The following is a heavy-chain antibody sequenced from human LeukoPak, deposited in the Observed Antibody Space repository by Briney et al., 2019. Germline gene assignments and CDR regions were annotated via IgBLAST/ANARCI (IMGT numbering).Heavy chain of an antibody. Sequence: SETLSLTCTVSGGSISSNGYYWAWFRQPPGKGLEWIGSIYYSGGTYYNPSLKSRVTISIDTSKNQFSLKLRSVTAADTAVYYCARGGTRVWGITMNYYYYYYMDVWGKGTTVTISS. CDR2: IYYSGGT. CDR3: ARGGTRVWGITMNYYYYYYMDV. D-gene: IGHD3-16*01. CDR1: GGSISSNGYY. J-gene: IGHJ6*03. V-gene: IGHV4-39*07.